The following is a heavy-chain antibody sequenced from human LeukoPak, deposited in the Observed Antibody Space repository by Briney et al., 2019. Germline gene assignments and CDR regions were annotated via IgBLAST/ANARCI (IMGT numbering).Heavy chain of an antibody. J-gene: IGHJ6*03. CDR2: IYASGRT. CDR3: ARSYSSSSVVSYYYYYMDV. CDR1: GGSISSGGYY. V-gene: IGHV4-61*02. D-gene: IGHD6-13*01. Sequence: PSETLSLTCTVSGGSISSGGYYWTWIRQPAGKGLEWIGRIYASGRTNYNPYLKSRLTISVDASKNQFYLNLRSVTAADTAVYYCARSYSSSSVVSYYYYYMDVWGKGTTVTVSS.